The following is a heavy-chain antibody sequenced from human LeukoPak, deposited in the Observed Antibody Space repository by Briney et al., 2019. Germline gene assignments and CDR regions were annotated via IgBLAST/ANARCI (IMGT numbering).Heavy chain of an antibody. CDR3: ARRTRVPAARRGYLWFDT. V-gene: IGHV4-34*01. Sequence: GSLRLSCAASGFTFSSYWMSWVRQPPGKGLEWIGEINDSGSTNYNPSLKSRVTISVDTSKNQFSLKLSSVTAADTAVYYCARRTRVPAARRGYLWFDTWGQGTLVTVSS. CDR2: INDSGST. J-gene: IGHJ5*02. D-gene: IGHD2-2*01. CDR1: GFTFSSYW.